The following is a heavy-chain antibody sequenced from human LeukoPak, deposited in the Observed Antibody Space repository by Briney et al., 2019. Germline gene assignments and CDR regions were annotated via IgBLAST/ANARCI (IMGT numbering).Heavy chain of an antibody. J-gene: IGHJ4*02. Sequence: KPSETLSLTCAVYGGSFSGYYWSWIRQPPGKGLEWIGEINHSGSTNYNPSLKSRVTISVDTSKNQFSLKLSSVTAADTAVYYCARVLIQLGTIDYWGQGTLVTVSS. CDR2: INHSGST. CDR3: ARVLIQLGTIDY. D-gene: IGHD5-18*01. CDR1: GGSFSGYY. V-gene: IGHV4-34*01.